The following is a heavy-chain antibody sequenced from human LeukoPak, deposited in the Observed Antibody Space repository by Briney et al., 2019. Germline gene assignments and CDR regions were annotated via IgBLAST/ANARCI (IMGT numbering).Heavy chain of an antibody. J-gene: IGHJ6*02. Sequence: ASVKVSCKASGYTFTSYGISWVRQAPGQGLERMGWISAYNGNTNYAQKLQGRVTMTTDTSTSTAYMELRSLRSDDTAVYYCARGERYSGIDYYYYGMDVWGQGTTVTVSS. CDR2: ISAYNGNT. D-gene: IGHD1-26*01. CDR1: GYTFTSYG. CDR3: ARGERYSGIDYYYYGMDV. V-gene: IGHV1-18*01.